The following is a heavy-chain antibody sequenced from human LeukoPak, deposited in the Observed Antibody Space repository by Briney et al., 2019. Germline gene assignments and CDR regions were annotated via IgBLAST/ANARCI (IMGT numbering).Heavy chain of an antibody. Sequence: GGSLRLSCAASGFTFSSYAMHWVRQAPGKGLEWVAVISYDGSNKYYADSVKGRFTISRDNSKNTLYLQMNSLRAEDTAVYYCARDRSSDYYDSSGYPDYWGQGTLVTVSS. J-gene: IGHJ4*02. CDR2: ISYDGSNK. D-gene: IGHD3-22*01. CDR3: ARDRSSDYYDSSGYPDY. V-gene: IGHV3-30*04. CDR1: GFTFSSYA.